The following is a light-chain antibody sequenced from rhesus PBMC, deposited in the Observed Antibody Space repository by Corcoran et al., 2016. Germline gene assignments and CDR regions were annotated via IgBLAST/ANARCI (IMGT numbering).Light chain of an antibody. V-gene: IGKV1-38*01. CDR2: DAS. J-gene: IGKJ3*01. Sequence: DIQLTQSPSSLSASVGDRVTTTCRASQGISSYLAWYQQKSGKAQKLLIYDASNLQGGVPSRFSGRGSGTDFTLTFPILQPEDFTTYYCHQRDDYPFTFGPGTKLDFK. CDR1: QGISSY. CDR3: HQRDDYPFT.